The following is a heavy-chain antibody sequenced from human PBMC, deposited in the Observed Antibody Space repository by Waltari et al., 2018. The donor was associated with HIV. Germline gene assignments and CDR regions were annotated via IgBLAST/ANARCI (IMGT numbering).Heavy chain of an antibody. CDR3: ARGLRLGELSLYKYAFDI. CDR1: GGSISRYY. V-gene: IGHV4-4*07. Sequence: QVQLEESGPGLVKPSETLSLTCTVSGGSISRYYWSWIRLPAGKGLEWIGRIYTSGSTNYNPSLKSRVTLSVDTSMNQFSLKLSSVTAADTAVYYCARGLRLGELSLYKYAFDIWGQGTMVTVSS. J-gene: IGHJ3*02. CDR2: IYTSGST. D-gene: IGHD3-16*02.